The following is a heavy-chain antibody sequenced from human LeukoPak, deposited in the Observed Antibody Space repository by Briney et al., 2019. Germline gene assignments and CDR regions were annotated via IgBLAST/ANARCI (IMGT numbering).Heavy chain of an antibody. J-gene: IGHJ5*02. CDR3: AGAYGDYRGNWFDP. D-gene: IGHD4-17*01. Sequence: GGSLRLSCAASGFTFSSYAMHWVRQAPGKGLEWVAVISYDGSNKYYADSVKGRFTISRDNSKNTLYLQMNSLRAEDTAVYYCAGAYGDYRGNWFDPWGQGTLVTVSS. CDR2: ISYDGSNK. V-gene: IGHV3-30*04. CDR1: GFTFSSYA.